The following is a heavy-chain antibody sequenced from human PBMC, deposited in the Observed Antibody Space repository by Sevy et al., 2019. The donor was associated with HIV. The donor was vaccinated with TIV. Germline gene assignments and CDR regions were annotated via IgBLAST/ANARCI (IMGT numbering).Heavy chain of an antibody. V-gene: IGHV3-23*01. CDR3: AKDKWRYGYCSSTSCPESYYYYGMDV. Sequence: GGSLRLSCAASGFTFSSYAMSWVRQAPGKGLEWVSGISGSGGSTYYADSVKGRFTISRDTPKDSMYLQMKSLRVEDTAVYYCAKDKWRYGYCSSTSCPESYYYYGMDVWGQGTTVTVSS. D-gene: IGHD2-2*03. J-gene: IGHJ6*02. CDR1: GFTFSSYA. CDR2: ISGSGGST.